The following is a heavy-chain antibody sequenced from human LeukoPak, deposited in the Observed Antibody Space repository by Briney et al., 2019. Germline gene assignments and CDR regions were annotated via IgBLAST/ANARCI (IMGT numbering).Heavy chain of an antibody. D-gene: IGHD4-17*01. CDR1: GFTFSSYE. Sequence: PGGSLRLSCAASGFTFSSYEMNWVRQAPGKGLEWVSYISSSGSTIYYADSVKGRFTSSRDNAKNSLYLQMNSLRAEDTAVYYCARSYTTVTYDYWGQGTLVTVSS. V-gene: IGHV3-48*03. J-gene: IGHJ4*02. CDR2: ISSSGSTI. CDR3: ARSYTTVTYDY.